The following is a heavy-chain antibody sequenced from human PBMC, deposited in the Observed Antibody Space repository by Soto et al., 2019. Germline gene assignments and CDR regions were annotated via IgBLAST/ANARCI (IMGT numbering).Heavy chain of an antibody. Sequence: SKTLSLTCAVYGGSFSGYYWSWIRQPPGKGLEWIGEINHSGSTNYNPSLKGRVTISVDTSKNQFSLKLSSVTAADTAVYYCARGFRIPRAYGMDVRGQGTTVTVSS. CDR1: GGSFSGYY. CDR3: ARGFRIPRAYGMDV. CDR2: INHSGST. V-gene: IGHV4-34*01. D-gene: IGHD2-15*01. J-gene: IGHJ6*02.